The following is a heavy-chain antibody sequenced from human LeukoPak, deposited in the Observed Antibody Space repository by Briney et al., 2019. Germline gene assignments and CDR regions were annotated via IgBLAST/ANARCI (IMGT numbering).Heavy chain of an antibody. D-gene: IGHD4-17*01. CDR1: GFTFSSYS. Sequence: GGSLRLSCAASGFTFSSYSMNWVRQAPGKGLEWVSSISSSSSYIYYADSVKGRFTISRDNAKNSLYLQMNSLRAEDTAVYYCASRYDYGDYGLDYWGQRTLVTVSS. CDR2: ISSSSSYI. J-gene: IGHJ4*02. V-gene: IGHV3-21*01. CDR3: ASRYDYGDYGLDY.